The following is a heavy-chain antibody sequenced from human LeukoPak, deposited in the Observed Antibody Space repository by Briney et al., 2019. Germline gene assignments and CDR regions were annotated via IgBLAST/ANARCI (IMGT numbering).Heavy chain of an antibody. V-gene: IGHV4-4*08. Sequence: SETLSLTCTVSGGSIFNYYWHWIRQSPGKGLEWVGCAYANGITAYNPSLRSRGSMSIDTSRSQFSLRLTSVTAADTATYYCARRVYYDTSGYHPTAGYFDLWGRGTLVSVSS. CDR2: AYANGIT. CDR1: GGSIFNYY. J-gene: IGHJ2*01. D-gene: IGHD3-22*01. CDR3: ARRVYYDTSGYHPTAGYFDL.